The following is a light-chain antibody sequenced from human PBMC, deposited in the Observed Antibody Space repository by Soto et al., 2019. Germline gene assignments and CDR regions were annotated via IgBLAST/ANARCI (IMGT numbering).Light chain of an antibody. V-gene: IGKV3-20*01. CDR1: QSVSNNN. Sequence: EIVLTQSPGTLSLSPGERGTLSCRASQSVSNNNLAWNQRKPGQAPRLLIYGASSRATGIPDRFSGSWSWTDFTRTISRLEPEDFSVYYCQQYGGSPLYTFGQGTKLEIK. J-gene: IGKJ2*01. CDR2: GAS. CDR3: QQYGGSPLYT.